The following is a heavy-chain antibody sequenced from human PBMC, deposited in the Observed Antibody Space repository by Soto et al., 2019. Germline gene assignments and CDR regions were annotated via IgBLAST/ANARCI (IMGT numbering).Heavy chain of an antibody. D-gene: IGHD3-3*02. Sequence: QVQLVESGGGVVQPGRSLRLSCAASGFNFTTYGMHWVRQAPGKGLEWVAVISYDGSYKYYADSVKGRFTISRDNSKNTLYLQMNGLRVEDTTVYFCVKDQVAFGQFYFYGMDVWGQGTTVTVSS. J-gene: IGHJ6*02. CDR1: GFNFTTYG. CDR3: VKDQVAFGQFYFYGMDV. CDR2: ISYDGSYK. V-gene: IGHV3-30*18.